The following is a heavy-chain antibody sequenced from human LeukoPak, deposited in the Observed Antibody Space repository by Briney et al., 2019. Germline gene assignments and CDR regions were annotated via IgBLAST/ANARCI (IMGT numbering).Heavy chain of an antibody. J-gene: IGHJ4*02. CDR1: GGTFSSYA. CDR2: IIPIFGTA. D-gene: IGHD2-2*01. V-gene: IGHV1-69*01. Sequence: GSSVKVSCKASGGTFSSYAISWVRQAPGQGLEWMGGIIPIFGTANYAQKFQGRVTITADESTSTPYMELSSLRSEETAVYYCARDPGYCSSTSCYADGDYWGQGTLVTVSS. CDR3: ARDPGYCSSTSCYADGDY.